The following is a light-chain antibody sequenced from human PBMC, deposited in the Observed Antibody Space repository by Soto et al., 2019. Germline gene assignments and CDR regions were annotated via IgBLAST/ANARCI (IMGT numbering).Light chain of an antibody. Sequence: ALQLTQSPSSLSASVGDRVTITCRASQGISSALVWYLQKPGKPPKLLVFDASNLESGVSSRFSGGGSGTDFTLTISSLQPEDFATYYCQQFSSYPITFGQGTRLEIK. V-gene: IGKV1-13*02. J-gene: IGKJ5*01. CDR3: QQFSSYPIT. CDR1: QGISSA. CDR2: DAS.